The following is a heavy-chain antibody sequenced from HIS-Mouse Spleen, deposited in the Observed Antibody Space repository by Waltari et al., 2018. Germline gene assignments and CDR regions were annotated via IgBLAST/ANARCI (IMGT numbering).Heavy chain of an antibody. CDR3: ARESPYSSSWYDWYFDL. D-gene: IGHD6-13*01. CDR1: GGSISSSSYY. J-gene: IGHJ2*01. Sequence: QLQLQESGPGLVKPSETLSLTCTVSGGSISSSSYYWGWIRQPPGKGLEWIGRIYYSGSTYYNPSLKSRVTISVDTSKNQFSLKLSSVTAADTAVYYCARESPYSSSWYDWYFDLWGRGTLVTVSS. CDR2: IYYSGST. V-gene: IGHV4-39*07.